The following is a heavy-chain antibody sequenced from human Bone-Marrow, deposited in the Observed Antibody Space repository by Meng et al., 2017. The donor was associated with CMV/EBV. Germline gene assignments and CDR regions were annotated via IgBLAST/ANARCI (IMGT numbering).Heavy chain of an antibody. J-gene: IGHJ5*02. CDR3: ARSRQLLLGNWFDP. CDR2: ITSGSKFI. CDR1: GFTYNDYR. D-gene: IGHD2-2*01. V-gene: IGHV3-21*01. Sequence: ASGFTYNDYRMNWVSQAPGKGLEWVSSITSGSKFIHYADSVKDRFTIFRDNAKNSLYLQMNSLRVEDTAVYYCARSRQLLLGNWFDPWGQGTLVTVSS.